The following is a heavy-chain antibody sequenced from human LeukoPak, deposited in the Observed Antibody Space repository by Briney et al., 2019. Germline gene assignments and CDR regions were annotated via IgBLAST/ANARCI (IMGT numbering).Heavy chain of an antibody. CDR2: IWSDGSNK. CDR1: GFIFSNDA. Sequence: GGSLRLSCAASGFIFSNDAMHWVRQAPGKGLEWVAFIWSDGSNKYYADSVKGRFTISRDNSKNTLYLQMNSLRAEDTAVYYCAKEGFDSWGQGTLVTVSS. J-gene: IGHJ4*02. CDR3: AKEGFDS. V-gene: IGHV3-30*02.